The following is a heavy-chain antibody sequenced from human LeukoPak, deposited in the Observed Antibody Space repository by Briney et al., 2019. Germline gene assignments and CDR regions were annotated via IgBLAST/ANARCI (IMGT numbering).Heavy chain of an antibody. CDR2: ITYNSGTI. J-gene: IGHJ4*02. CDR3: ARDSGYSYADDY. CDR1: GFTFRSYA. Sequence: GGSLRLSCAASGFTFRSYAMPWVRQAPGKGLEWVSYITYNSGTIFYADSVKGRFTISRDNAKDSLYLQMSSLRDEDTAVYYCARDSGYSYADDYWGQGTLVTVSS. V-gene: IGHV3-48*02. D-gene: IGHD5-18*01.